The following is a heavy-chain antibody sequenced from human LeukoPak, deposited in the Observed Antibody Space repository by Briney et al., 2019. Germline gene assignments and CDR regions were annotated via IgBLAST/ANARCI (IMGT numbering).Heavy chain of an antibody. CDR3: ARGRGAGEYYYYGMDV. J-gene: IGHJ6*04. CDR2: LNTDGTNT. V-gene: IGHV3-74*03. Sequence: GGSLRLSCAASGFTFSDHWMHWVRQAPGKGLVWVSRLNTDGTNTKYADSVKGRFTISRDNSKNTLYLQMNSLRAEDTAVYYCARGRGAGEYYYYGMDVWGKGTTVTVSS. CDR1: GFTFSDHW. D-gene: IGHD1-26*01.